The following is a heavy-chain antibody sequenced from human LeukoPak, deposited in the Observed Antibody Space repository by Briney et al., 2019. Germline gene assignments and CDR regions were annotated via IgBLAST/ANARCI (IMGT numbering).Heavy chain of an antibody. CDR2: IYYSGST. Sequence: SETLSLTCTVSGGSISSGDYYWSWIRQPPGKGLEWIVYIYYSGSTYYNPSLKSRVTISVDTSKNQFSLKLSSVTAADTAVYYCARVGGGGYSGYDTAFDIWGQGTMVTVSS. CDR1: GGSISSGDYY. V-gene: IGHV4-30-4*01. D-gene: IGHD5-12*01. CDR3: ARVGGGGYSGYDTAFDI. J-gene: IGHJ3*02.